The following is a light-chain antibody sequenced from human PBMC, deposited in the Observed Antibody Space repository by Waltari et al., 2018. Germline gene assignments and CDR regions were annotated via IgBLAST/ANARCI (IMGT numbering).Light chain of an antibody. CDR1: QSISRF. CDR3: QNHERLPAV. J-gene: IGKJ1*01. CDR2: AAS. Sequence: EIVLTQSPGTLSLSPGARATLSCRASQSISRFLAWYQQKPGQAPRLLIYAASNRATGIPDRFSGSGSGTDFSLTISRLEPEDFAVYFCQNHERLPAVFGQGTKVEIK. V-gene: IGKV3-20*01.